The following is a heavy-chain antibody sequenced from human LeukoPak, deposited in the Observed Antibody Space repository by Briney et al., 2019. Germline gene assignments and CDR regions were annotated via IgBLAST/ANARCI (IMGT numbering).Heavy chain of an antibody. CDR1: GFTFSSYE. Sequence: GGSLRLSCAASGFTFSSYEMNWVRQAPGKGLEWVSYISRSCSTIYYADSVKGRFTISRDNAKNSLYLQMKSLRAEDTAVYYCARGLSLGVDTGYYYYFYGMDVWGQGTTVTVSS. CDR2: ISRSCSTI. V-gene: IGHV3-48*03. D-gene: IGHD5-18*01. CDR3: ARGLSLGVDTGYYYYFYGMDV. J-gene: IGHJ6*02.